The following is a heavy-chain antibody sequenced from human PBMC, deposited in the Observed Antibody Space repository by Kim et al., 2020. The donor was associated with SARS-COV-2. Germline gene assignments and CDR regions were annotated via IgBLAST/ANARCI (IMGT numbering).Heavy chain of an antibody. V-gene: IGHV3-74*01. CDR2: INSDGSIR. CDR3: ARVAYSYDRDWHFDL. CDR1: GITFSSYS. Sequence: GGSLRLSCVDSGITFSSYSMHWVRQGSGKGLVWVSRINSDGSIRTYADSVKGRFTISRDNAKNTLYLQMNSLRVEDTAVYYCARVAYSYDRDWHFDLWGRGTLVTVSS. J-gene: IGHJ2*01. D-gene: IGHD5-18*01.